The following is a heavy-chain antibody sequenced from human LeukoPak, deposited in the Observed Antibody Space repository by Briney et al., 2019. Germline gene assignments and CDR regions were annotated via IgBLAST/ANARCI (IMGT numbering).Heavy chain of an antibody. CDR1: GGSISSGGYY. J-gene: IGHJ4*02. Sequence: LSLTCTVSGGSISSGGYYWSWIRQAPGTGLEWVSVIYSGGSTYYADSVKGRFTISRDNSKNTLYLQMNSLRAEDTAVYYCARASSWYRLFDYWGRGTLVTVSS. CDR3: ARASSWYRLFDY. V-gene: IGHV3-66*01. D-gene: IGHD6-13*01. CDR2: IYSGGST.